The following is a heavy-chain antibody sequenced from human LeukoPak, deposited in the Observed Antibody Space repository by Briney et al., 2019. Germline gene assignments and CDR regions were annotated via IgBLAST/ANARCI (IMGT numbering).Heavy chain of an antibody. V-gene: IGHV1-2*02. D-gene: IGHD1-7*01. CDR3: ARDGNWNYGWFDP. CDR2: INPNSGGT. J-gene: IGHJ5*02. CDR1: GYTFTGYY. Sequence: RASVKVSCKASGYTFTGYYMHWVRQAPGQGLEWMGWINPNSGGTNYAQKFQGRVTMTRDTSISTAYMELSRLRSDDTAVYYCARDGNWNYGWFDPWGQGTLVTVSS.